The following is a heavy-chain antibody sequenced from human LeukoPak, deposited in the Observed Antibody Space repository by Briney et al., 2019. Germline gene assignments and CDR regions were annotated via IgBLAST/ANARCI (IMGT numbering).Heavy chain of an antibody. CDR3: ARGADTHFDY. V-gene: IGHV3-13*04. CDR2: IGTAGDT. D-gene: IGHD2-15*01. CDR1: GFTFSNYD. J-gene: IGHJ4*02. Sequence: GGSLRLSCAASGFTFSNYDMHWVRQAAGKGLEWVSAIGTAGDTYYQGSVRGRFTMSRENAKNSLYLQTNSLTAGDTAVYYCARGADTHFDYWGQGILVTVSS.